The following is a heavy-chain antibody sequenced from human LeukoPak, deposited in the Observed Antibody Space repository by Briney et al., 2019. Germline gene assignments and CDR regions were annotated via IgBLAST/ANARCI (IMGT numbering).Heavy chain of an antibody. J-gene: IGHJ6*04. CDR3: LNPPRPGTTSWYPSSSSGMAA. CDR1: GFTFSGSA. CDR2: IRSKANSYAT. Sequence: GGSLRLSCAASGFTFSGSAMHWVRQASGKGLEWVGRIRSKANSYATAYAASVKGRFTISRDDSKNTAYLQMNSLKTEETAVYSCLNPPRPGTTSWYPSSSSGMAAGAKGPT. D-gene: IGHD6-13*01. V-gene: IGHV3-73*01.